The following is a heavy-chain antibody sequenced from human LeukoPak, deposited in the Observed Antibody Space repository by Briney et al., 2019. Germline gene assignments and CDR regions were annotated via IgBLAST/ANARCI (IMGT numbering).Heavy chain of an antibody. J-gene: IGHJ6*03. D-gene: IGHD3-10*01. CDR1: GFTFSSYE. Sequence: GGSLRLSCAASGFTFSSYEMNWVRQGPGKGLEWVSYISSSGSTIYYADSVKGRFTISRDNSKNTLYLQMNSLRAEDTAVYYCAKYGKGGGSYYNEYYYYYYMDVWGKGTTVTISS. V-gene: IGHV3-48*03. CDR3: AKYGKGGGSYYNEYYYYYYMDV. CDR2: ISSSGSTI.